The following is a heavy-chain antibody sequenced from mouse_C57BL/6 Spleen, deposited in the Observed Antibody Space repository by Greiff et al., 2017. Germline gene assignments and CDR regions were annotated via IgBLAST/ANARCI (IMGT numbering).Heavy chain of an antibody. Sequence: VQLQQSGAALVKPGASVKLSCQASGYTFTSFWMHWVTQRPGQGREWIGMIHANSGSTNYNEKFKSKATLTVAKSSSTAYMQLSSLTSENSAVYYCARTGYFDYWGQGTTLTVSS. CDR3: ARTGYFDY. CDR2: IHANSGST. J-gene: IGHJ2*01. V-gene: IGHV1-64*01. CDR1: GYTFTSFW. D-gene: IGHD4-1*01.